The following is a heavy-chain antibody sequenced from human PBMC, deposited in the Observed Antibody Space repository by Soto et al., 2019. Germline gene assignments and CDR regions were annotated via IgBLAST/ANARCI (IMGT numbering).Heavy chain of an antibody. D-gene: IGHD3-9*01. CDR2: ISGSGGST. CDR1: GLTFSSYA. J-gene: IGHJ4*02. Sequence: GGSLRLSCAASGLTFSSYAMIWVRQAPGKGLEWVSAISGSGGSTYYADSVKGRFTISRDNSKNTLYLQMNSLRAEDTAVYYCAKAGYFDWLSPFDYWGQGTLVTVSS. CDR3: AKAGYFDWLSPFDY. V-gene: IGHV3-23*01.